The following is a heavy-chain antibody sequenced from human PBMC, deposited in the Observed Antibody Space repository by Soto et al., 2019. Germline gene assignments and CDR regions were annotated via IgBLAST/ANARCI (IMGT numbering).Heavy chain of an antibody. J-gene: IGHJ4*02. CDR3: ARGRGSTGYLGREHYFDY. CDR2: IDIGGNT. V-gene: IGHV3-66*01. CDR1: GFSVPDNY. D-gene: IGHD2-2*01. Sequence: EVQVVESGGDLVQPGGSLRLSGAASGFSVPDNYMNWVRQAPGKGLEWVSIIDIGGNTYYADSVKDRFTISRDNSRNTLYLHMDSLRAEDTAVYYCARGRGSTGYLGREHYFDYWGQGTLVTVSP.